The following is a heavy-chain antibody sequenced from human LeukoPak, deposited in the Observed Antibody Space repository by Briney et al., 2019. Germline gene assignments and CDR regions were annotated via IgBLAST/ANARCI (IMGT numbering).Heavy chain of an antibody. CDR3: ARVKAYSGYDYVKAFDI. CDR1: GYTFTSYD. J-gene: IGHJ3*02. CDR2: MNPNSGNT. Sequence: GASVKVSCKASGYTFTSYDINWVRQATGQGLEWMGWMNPNSGNTGYAQKFQGRVTITRNTSISTAYMELSSLRSEDTAVYYCARVKAYSGYDYVKAFDIWGQGTMVTVSS. V-gene: IGHV1-8*03. D-gene: IGHD5-12*01.